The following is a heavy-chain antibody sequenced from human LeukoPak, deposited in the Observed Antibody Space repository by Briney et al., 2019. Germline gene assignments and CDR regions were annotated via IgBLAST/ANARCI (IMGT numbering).Heavy chain of an antibody. CDR3: ARASIAAAGTAVYYYYYGMDV. CDR2: SIPIFGTA. Sequence: ASVKVSCKASGGTFSSYAISWVRQAPGQGLEWMGGSIPIFGTANYAQKFQGRVTITADESTSTAYMELSSLRSEDTAVYYYARASIAAAGTAVYYYYYGMDVWGQGTTVTVSS. J-gene: IGHJ6*02. D-gene: IGHD6-13*01. CDR1: GGTFSSYA. V-gene: IGHV1-69*13.